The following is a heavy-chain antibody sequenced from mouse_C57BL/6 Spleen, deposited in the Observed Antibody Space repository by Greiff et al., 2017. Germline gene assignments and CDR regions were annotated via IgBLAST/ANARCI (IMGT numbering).Heavy chain of an antibody. CDR2: IDPSDSYT. J-gene: IGHJ2*01. V-gene: IGHV1-69*01. D-gene: IGHD1-1*01. CDR1: GYTFTSYW. Sequence: QVQLQQPGAELVMPGASVKLSCKASGYTFTSYWMHWVKQRPGQGLEWIGEIDPSDSYTNYNQKFKGKSTLTVDKSSSTAYMQLSSLTSEDSAVYYCARSGGSSYDDVDYWGQGTTLTVSS. CDR3: ARSGGSSYDDVDY.